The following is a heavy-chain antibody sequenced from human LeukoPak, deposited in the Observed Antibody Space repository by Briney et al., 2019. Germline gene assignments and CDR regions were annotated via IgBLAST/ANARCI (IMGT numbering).Heavy chain of an antibody. Sequence: ASVKVSCKASGYTFNNYDISWVRQAPGQGLEWVGWVTSYNGYTNYAQRFQGSVTMSTDTSTSTAYMELWSLRFDDTAIYYCATDWHILTGRHCFDPWGQGTLVTVSS. CDR2: VTSYNGYT. V-gene: IGHV1-18*01. CDR1: GYTFNNYD. J-gene: IGHJ5*02. CDR3: ATDWHILTGRHCFDP. D-gene: IGHD3-9*01.